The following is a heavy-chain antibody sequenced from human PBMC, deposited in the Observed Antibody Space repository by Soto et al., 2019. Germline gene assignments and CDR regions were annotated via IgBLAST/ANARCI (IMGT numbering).Heavy chain of an antibody. CDR1: GGSISSGGYS. D-gene: IGHD3-3*01. CDR3: ARSPITIFGVDPYFDY. CDR2: IYHSGST. Sequence: SETLSLTCAVSGGSISSGGYSWSWIRQPPGKGLEWIGYIYHSGSTYYNPSLKSRVTISVDRSKNQFSLKLSSVTAADTAVYYCARSPITIFGVDPYFDYWGQGTLVTVSS. J-gene: IGHJ4*02. V-gene: IGHV4-30-2*01.